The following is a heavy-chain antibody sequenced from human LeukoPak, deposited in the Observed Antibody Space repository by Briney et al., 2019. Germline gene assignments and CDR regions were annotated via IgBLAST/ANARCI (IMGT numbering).Heavy chain of an antibody. V-gene: IGHV1-18*01. CDR1: GYTFTSYG. Sequence: RRASVKVSCKASGYTFTSYGISWVRQAPGQGLEWMGWISAYNGNTNYAQKLQGRVTMTTDTSTSTAYMELRSLRSDDTAVYYCARVQSSPSYYYYYYMDVWGKGTTVTVSS. CDR2: ISAYNGNT. CDR3: ARVQSSPSYYYYYYMDV. J-gene: IGHJ6*03. D-gene: IGHD6-13*01.